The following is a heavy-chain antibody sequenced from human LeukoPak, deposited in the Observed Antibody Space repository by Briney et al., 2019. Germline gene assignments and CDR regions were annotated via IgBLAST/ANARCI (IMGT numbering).Heavy chain of an antibody. CDR3: ARTWDVFSYEDY. CDR2: IYQSGST. Sequence: PSETLSLTCAVSGYSISSGCYWGWIRQPPGKGLEWIGNIYQSGSTYYNPSLKSRLTISVDTSQYQLTLKLASVTAADTAIYYCARTWDVFSYEDYWGQGILVTVSS. CDR1: GYSISSGCY. D-gene: IGHD5-18*01. J-gene: IGHJ4*02. V-gene: IGHV4-38-2*01.